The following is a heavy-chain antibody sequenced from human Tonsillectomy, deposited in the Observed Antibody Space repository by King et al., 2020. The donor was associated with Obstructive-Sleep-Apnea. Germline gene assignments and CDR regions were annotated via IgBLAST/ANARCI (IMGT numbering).Heavy chain of an antibody. CDR1: GGSISSGGYY. CDR2: IYYSGGT. J-gene: IGHJ3*02. V-gene: IGHV4-31*03. D-gene: IGHD3-22*01. Sequence: QLQESGPGLVKPSQTLSLTCTVSGGSISSGGYYLSWIRQHPGKGLEWIGYIYYSGGTYYNPSLQSRGTISVDTSKNQFSLKLSSVTAADTAVYYCAREYYYDSSGYYYFAFDIWGQGTMVTVSS. CDR3: AREYYYDSSGYYYFAFDI.